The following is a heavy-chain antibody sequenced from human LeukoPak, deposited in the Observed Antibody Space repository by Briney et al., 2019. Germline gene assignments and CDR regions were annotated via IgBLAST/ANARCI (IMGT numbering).Heavy chain of an antibody. D-gene: IGHD2-21*02. J-gene: IGHJ3*02. V-gene: IGHV1-2*06. CDR1: GYTFTGYY. Sequence: ASVKVSCKASGYTFTGYYMHWVRQAPGQGLEWMGRINPNSGGTNYAQKFQGRVTMTRETSISTAYMELSRLRSDDTAVYYCARSLIVVVTYPGDDAFDIWGQGTMVTDSS. CDR3: ARSLIVVVTYPGDDAFDI. CDR2: INPNSGGT.